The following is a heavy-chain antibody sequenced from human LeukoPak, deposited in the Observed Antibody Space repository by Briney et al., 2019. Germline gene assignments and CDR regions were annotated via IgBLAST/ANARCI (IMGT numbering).Heavy chain of an antibody. CDR1: EFTYG. V-gene: IGHV3-23*01. CDR3: AKDLGYYYDSGIYHGLFDY. Sequence: GGSLRLACAASEFTYGMNWVRQAPGKGLECVSAISSSGSNTYYADSVKGRFTISRDNSKNTLYLQVNSLRAEDTAVYYCAKDLGYYYDSGIYHGLFDYWGQGTLVTVSS. CDR2: ISSSGSNT. D-gene: IGHD3-22*01. J-gene: IGHJ4*02.